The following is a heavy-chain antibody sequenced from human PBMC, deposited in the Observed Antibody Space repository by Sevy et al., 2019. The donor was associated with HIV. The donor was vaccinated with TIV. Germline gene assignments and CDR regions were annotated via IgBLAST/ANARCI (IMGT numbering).Heavy chain of an antibody. D-gene: IGHD6-13*01. CDR2: ISYDGSNK. Sequence: GGSLRLSCAASGFTFSSHAMHCVRQAPGKGLEWMTIISYDGSNKNHADSVKGRFTISRDNSKNTLYLQMNSLRPEDTAVYYCARAPGAVIAAGPYDLDYWGQGTLVTVSS. CDR1: GFTFSSHA. V-gene: IGHV3-30*04. J-gene: IGHJ4*02. CDR3: ARAPGAVIAAGPYDLDY.